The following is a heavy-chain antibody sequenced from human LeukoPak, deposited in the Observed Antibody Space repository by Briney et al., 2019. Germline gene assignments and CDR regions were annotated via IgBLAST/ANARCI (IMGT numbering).Heavy chain of an antibody. V-gene: IGHV3-7*01. J-gene: IGHJ6*03. CDR1: GFTFSSYW. CDR2: IKQDGSEK. Sequence: GGSLRLSCAASGFTFSSYWMSWVRQAPGKGLEWVANIKQDGSEKYYVDSVKGRFTISRDNAKNSLYLQMNSLRAEDTAVYYCAGGAAAAGGSYYYYYYMGVWGKGTTVTVSS. CDR3: AGGAAAAGGSYYYYYYMGV. D-gene: IGHD6-13*01.